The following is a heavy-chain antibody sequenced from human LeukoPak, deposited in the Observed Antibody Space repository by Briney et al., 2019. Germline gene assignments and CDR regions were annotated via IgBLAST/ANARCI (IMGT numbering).Heavy chain of an antibody. J-gene: IGHJ4*02. CDR2: INHSGST. D-gene: IGHD1-26*01. CDR3: ASSDSGSYSGFDY. Sequence: PSETLSLTCAVYGGSFSGYYWSWIRQPPGKGLEWIGEINHSGSTNYNPSLKSRVTISVDTSKNQFSLKLSSVTAADTAVYYCASSDSGSYSGFDYWGQGTLVTVSS. V-gene: IGHV4-34*01. CDR1: GGSFSGYY.